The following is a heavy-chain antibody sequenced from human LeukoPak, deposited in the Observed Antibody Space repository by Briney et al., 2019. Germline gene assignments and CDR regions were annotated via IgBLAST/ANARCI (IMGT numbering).Heavy chain of an antibody. V-gene: IGHV4-39*01. CDR1: GGSISSSSYY. Sequence: PSETLSLTCTVSGGSISSSSYYWGWIRQPPGKGLEWIGSIYYSGSTYYNPSLKSRVTISVDTSKNQFSLKLSSVTAADTAVYYCARLFAYYYMDVWGKGTTVTVSS. CDR2: IYYSGST. CDR3: ARLFAYYYMDV. J-gene: IGHJ6*03.